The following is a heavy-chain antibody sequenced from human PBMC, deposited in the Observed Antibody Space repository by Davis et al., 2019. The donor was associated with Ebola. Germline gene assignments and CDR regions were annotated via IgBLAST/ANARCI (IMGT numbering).Heavy chain of an antibody. J-gene: IGHJ6*04. CDR1: GFTFSSYA. V-gene: IGHV3-30-3*02. CDR3: AKSGLSFGVVKYHYGMDV. D-gene: IGHD3-3*01. CDR2: ISYDGSNK. Sequence: GESLKISCAASGFTFSSYAMHWVRQAPGKGLEWVAVISYDGSNKYYAESVKGRFTISRDNSKKTLYLQMNSLRAEDTAVYYCAKSGLSFGVVKYHYGMDVWGKGTTVTVSS.